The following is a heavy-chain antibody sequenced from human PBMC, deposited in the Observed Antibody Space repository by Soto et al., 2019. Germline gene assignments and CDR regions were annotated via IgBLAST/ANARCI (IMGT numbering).Heavy chain of an antibody. D-gene: IGHD3-10*01. V-gene: IGHV4-39*01. J-gene: IGHJ4*02. CDR2: IYYSGST. CDR3: VRRALTHAFVDY. CDR1: GGSISSSSYY. Sequence: SETLSLSCTVSGGSISSSSYYWGWIRQPPGKGLEWIGSIYYSGSTYYADSVKGRFTISRDISKNTVYFQMNSLRAEDTAVYFCVRRALTHAFVDYWGQGTLVTVSP.